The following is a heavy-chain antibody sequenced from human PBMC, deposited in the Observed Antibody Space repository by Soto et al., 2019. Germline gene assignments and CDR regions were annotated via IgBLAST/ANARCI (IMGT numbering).Heavy chain of an antibody. J-gene: IGHJ4*02. D-gene: IGHD2-15*01. Sequence: QVQLVESGGGVVQPGRSLRLSCAASGFTFSSYAMHWVRQAPGKGLEWVAVISYDGSNKYYADSVKGRFTISRDNSKNTLYLQMTSLRAEDTAMNYCARDYGIAVVVAASDYWGQGTLVTVSS. CDR3: ARDYGIAVVVAASDY. CDR2: ISYDGSNK. V-gene: IGHV3-30-3*01. CDR1: GFTFSSYA.